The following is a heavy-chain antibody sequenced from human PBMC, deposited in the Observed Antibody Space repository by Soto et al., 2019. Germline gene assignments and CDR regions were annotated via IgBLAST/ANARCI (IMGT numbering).Heavy chain of an antibody. D-gene: IGHD3-16*01. CDR3: ARHAAYYSVWGKYGGSDY. CDR1: GGSISSNSYY. V-gene: IGHV4-39*01. CDR2: MYYSGAT. Sequence: SETLSLTCTVSGGSISSNSYYWDWIRQPPGKGLEWIGSMYYSGATYHNPSLQSRVTTSVDTSKNQFSLHLNSVTAADSAVYYCARHAAYYSVWGKYGGSDYWGQGTLVTVSS. J-gene: IGHJ4*02.